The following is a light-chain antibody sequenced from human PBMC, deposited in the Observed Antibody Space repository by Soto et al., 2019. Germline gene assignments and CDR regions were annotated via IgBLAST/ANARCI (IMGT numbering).Light chain of an antibody. CDR3: QQSYSPLFR. CDR2: AAS. CDR1: QTISTY. J-gene: IGKJ3*01. V-gene: IGKV1-39*01. Sequence: DIQMTQSPSSLSASVGDRVTITCRASQTISTYLNWYQQNPGKAPKLLIYAASNLQSGVPSRFSGSGSGTDFTLTINSLQPEDFATYYCQQSYSPLFRFGPGTKVDI.